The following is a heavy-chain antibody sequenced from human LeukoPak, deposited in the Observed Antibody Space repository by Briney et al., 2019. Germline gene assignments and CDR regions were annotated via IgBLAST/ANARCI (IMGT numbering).Heavy chain of an antibody. J-gene: IGHJ4*02. V-gene: IGHV3-48*02. Sequence: GGSLRPSCAASGFAFSSYSMNWVRQAPGKGLEWVSYIGTSSSSKYYADSVKGRFTISRDNDKNSIYLQMDSLRDEDTAVYYCARGNRGLSPDYWGQGTLVTVSS. CDR1: GFAFSSYS. CDR3: ARGNRGLSPDY. CDR2: IGTSSSSK. D-gene: IGHD1-14*01.